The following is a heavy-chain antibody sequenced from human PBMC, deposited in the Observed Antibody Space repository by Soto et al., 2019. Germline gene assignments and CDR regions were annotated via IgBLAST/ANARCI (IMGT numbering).Heavy chain of an antibody. D-gene: IGHD3-16*01. CDR3: ARGPGIMAKIDY. CDR1: GGSISSGGYY. J-gene: IGHJ4*02. V-gene: IGHV4-31*03. Sequence: LSLTCTVSGGSISSGGYYWTWIRQHPGKGLEWIGYIYYSGSTYYNPSLKSRVTISVDTSKNQFSLKLSSVTAADTAVYYCARGPGIMAKIDYWGQGTLVTVAS. CDR2: IYYSGST.